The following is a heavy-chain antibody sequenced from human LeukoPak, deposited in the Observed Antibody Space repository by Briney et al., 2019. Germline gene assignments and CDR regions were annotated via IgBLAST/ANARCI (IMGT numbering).Heavy chain of an antibody. Sequence: ASVKVSCKASGYTFTGYYMHWVRQAPGQGLEWMGWINPNSGGTNYAQKFQGRVTMTRDTSISTAYMELSRLRSDDTAVYYCGAARDLSGHYYYYMDVWGKGTTVTVSS. CDR3: GAARDLSGHYYYYMDV. D-gene: IGHD6-6*01. CDR2: INPNSGGT. CDR1: GYTFTGYY. V-gene: IGHV1-2*02. J-gene: IGHJ6*03.